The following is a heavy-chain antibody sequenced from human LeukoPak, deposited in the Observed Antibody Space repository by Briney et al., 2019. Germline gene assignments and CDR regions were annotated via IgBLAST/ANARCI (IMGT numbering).Heavy chain of an antibody. CDR1: GGSFSGHH. D-gene: IGHD1-1*01. V-gene: IGHV4-59*11. Sequence: SEALSLTCTVSGGSFSGHHWNWIRQPPGKGLEYVANIHGSGSTNYNTSLQSRVTITLHTPKNQFSLTLRSVTAADTAVYYCARDPGDNNWYNFDSWGQGALVTVSS. J-gene: IGHJ4*02. CDR2: IHGSGST. CDR3: ARDPGDNNWYNFDS.